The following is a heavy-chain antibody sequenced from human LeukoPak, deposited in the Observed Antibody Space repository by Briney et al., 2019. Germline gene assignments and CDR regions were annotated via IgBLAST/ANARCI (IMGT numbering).Heavy chain of an antibody. CDR1: GYSFTSYW. J-gene: IGHJ4*02. CDR3: ARLDANCGGDCLDY. Sequence: GDALMISCKGSGYSFTSYWIGWVRQMPGKGLEWMGIIYPGDSDTRYSPSFQGQVTTSADKSISTAYLQWSSLKASDTAMYYCARLDANCGGDCLDYWGQGTLVTVSS. CDR2: IYPGDSDT. V-gene: IGHV5-51*01. D-gene: IGHD2-21*01.